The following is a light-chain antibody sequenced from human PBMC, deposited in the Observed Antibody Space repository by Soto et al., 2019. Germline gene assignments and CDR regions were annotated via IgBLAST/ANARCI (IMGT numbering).Light chain of an antibody. CDR2: EVS. CDR1: SSDVGGYNY. V-gene: IGLV2-14*01. J-gene: IGLJ1*01. CDR3: SSYTSGSLRV. Sequence: QFVLTQPASVSGSPGQSITISCTGTSSDVGGYNYVSWYQHHPGKAPKLLIYEVSYRPSGVSDRFSGSKSANTASLTISGLQAEDEADYYCSSYTSGSLRVFGTGTKVTVL.